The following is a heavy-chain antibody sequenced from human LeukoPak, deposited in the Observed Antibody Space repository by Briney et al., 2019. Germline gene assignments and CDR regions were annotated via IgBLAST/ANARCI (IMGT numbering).Heavy chain of an antibody. Sequence: GGSLRLSCADSGFTFSTYAMSWVRQAPGKGLEWVSGISGTGGSTQYADSVKGRFTISRDNSKSTLYLQMNSLRAEDTSVYDCAKVYYSDSLDPWGQGTVVTVSS. D-gene: IGHD3-22*01. J-gene: IGHJ5*02. CDR3: AKVYYSDSLDP. CDR1: GFTFSTYA. CDR2: ISGTGGST. V-gene: IGHV3-23*01.